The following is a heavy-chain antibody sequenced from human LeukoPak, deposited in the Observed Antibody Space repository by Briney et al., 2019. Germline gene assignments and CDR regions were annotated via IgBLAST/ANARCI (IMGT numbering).Heavy chain of an antibody. CDR2: IYYSGTT. CDR1: GGSINSSSHY. J-gene: IGHJ4*02. Sequence: PSETLSLTCTVSGGSINSSSHYWGWNRQPPGKGLEWIGTIYYSGTTYYNPSLKSRVTISVDTSKNQFSLKLSSVTAADTAVYYCARLLRQQLIDYWGQGSLVTVSS. D-gene: IGHD6-13*01. V-gene: IGHV4-39*07. CDR3: ARLLRQQLIDY.